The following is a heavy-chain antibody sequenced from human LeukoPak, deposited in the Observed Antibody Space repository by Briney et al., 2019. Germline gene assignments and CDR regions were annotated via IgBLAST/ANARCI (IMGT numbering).Heavy chain of an antibody. CDR2: INPSGGNT. D-gene: IGHD6-19*01. CDR1: GYTFTSYY. Sequence: ASVKVSCKASGYTFTSYYMHWVRQAPGQGLEWMGIINPSGGNTNYAQKFQGRVTMTRDTSISTAYMELSRLRSDDTAVYYCARGGTRIAVAGRPRDYWGQGTLVTVSS. J-gene: IGHJ4*02. V-gene: IGHV1-46*01. CDR3: ARGGTRIAVAGRPRDY.